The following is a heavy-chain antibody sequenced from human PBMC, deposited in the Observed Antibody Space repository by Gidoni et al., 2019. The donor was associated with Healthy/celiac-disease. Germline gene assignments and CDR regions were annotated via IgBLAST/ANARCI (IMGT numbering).Heavy chain of an antibody. CDR1: GFTFSSYT. CDR3: ARDAEWLVPWAHWYFDL. J-gene: IGHJ2*01. D-gene: IGHD6-19*01. V-gene: IGHV3-21*01. Sequence: CPASGFTFSSYTMNWVRQAPGKGLEWVSSISSSSSYIYYADSVKGRFTISRDNAKNSLYLQMNSLRAEDTAVYYCARDAEWLVPWAHWYFDLWGRGTLVTVSS. CDR2: ISSSSSYI.